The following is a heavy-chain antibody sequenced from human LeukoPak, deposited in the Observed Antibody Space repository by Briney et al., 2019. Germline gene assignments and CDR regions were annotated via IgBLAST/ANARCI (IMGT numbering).Heavy chain of an antibody. D-gene: IGHD6-13*01. CDR3: LKGSQGPIWQQLVPDH. CDR2: ISTDGRNT. Sequence: GGSLRLSCLATGFVLSTYAMHWVRQAPGKGLEHVSTISTDGRNTYYADSVKGRFTISRDTSKNTLYLQMSSLRGDDTAVYYCLKGSQGPIWQQLVPDHWGQGTQVTVSS. J-gene: IGHJ4*02. CDR1: GFVLSTYA. V-gene: IGHV3-64D*06.